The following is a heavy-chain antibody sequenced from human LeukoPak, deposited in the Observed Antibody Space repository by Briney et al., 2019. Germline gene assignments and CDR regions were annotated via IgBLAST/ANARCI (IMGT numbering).Heavy chain of an antibody. CDR2: INHGGST. CDR1: GGSFSGYY. Sequence: SETLSLTCAVYGGSFSGYYWSWIRQPPGKGLEWIGEINHGGSTNYNPSLKSRVTISVDTSKNQFSLKLSSVTAADTAVYYCARGVRWFDPWGQGTLVTVSS. V-gene: IGHV4-34*01. J-gene: IGHJ5*02. CDR3: ARGVRWFDP. D-gene: IGHD6-6*01.